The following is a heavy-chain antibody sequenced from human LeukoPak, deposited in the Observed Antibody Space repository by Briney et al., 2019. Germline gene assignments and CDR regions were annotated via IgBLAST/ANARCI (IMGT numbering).Heavy chain of an antibody. CDR1: GFTFSSYW. J-gene: IGHJ4*02. V-gene: IGHV3-74*01. Sequence: GGSLTLSCAASGFTFSSYWMHWVRQAPGKGLVWVSRIYTDGISTSYADSVKGRFTISRDNAKNTLYLQMNSLRAEDTAVYYCARAGNYYDSSGYLYFEYWGQGTLVTVSS. CDR2: IYTDGIST. D-gene: IGHD3-22*01. CDR3: ARAGNYYDSSGYLYFEY.